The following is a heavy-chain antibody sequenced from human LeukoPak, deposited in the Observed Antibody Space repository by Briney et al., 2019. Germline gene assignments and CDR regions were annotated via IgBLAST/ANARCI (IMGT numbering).Heavy chain of an antibody. D-gene: IGHD6-13*01. Sequence: GGSLRLSCAASGFTFSSYSMNWVRQAPGKGLEWVSSISSSTSYIYYADSVKGRFTISRDNAKNSPYLQMNSLRAEDTAVYYCARGGYSSTLYGRYQHWGQGTLVTVSP. J-gene: IGHJ1*01. CDR3: ARGGYSSTLYGRYQH. CDR2: ISSSTSYI. CDR1: GFTFSSYS. V-gene: IGHV3-21*01.